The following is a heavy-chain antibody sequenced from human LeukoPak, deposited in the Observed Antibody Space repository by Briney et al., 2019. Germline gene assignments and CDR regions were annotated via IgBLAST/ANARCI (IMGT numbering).Heavy chain of an antibody. CDR2: ISSSSSTI. Sequence: GGSLRLSCAASGFTVGTYGMSWVRQPPGEGREWVSHISSSSSTISSAAPVKGRLPISRANAKTSLYLQMNSLRAEDTAVYSCARAGGGYINYFASWGHGTLVTVSS. D-gene: IGHD5-12*01. J-gene: IGHJ4*01. CDR1: GFTVGTYG. CDR3: ARAGGGYINYFAS. V-gene: IGHV3-48*01.